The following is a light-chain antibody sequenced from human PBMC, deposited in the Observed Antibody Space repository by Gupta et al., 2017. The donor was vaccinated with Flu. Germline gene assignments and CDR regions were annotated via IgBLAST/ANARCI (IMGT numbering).Light chain of an antibody. J-gene: IGLJ1*01. CDR3: QSYESSLGGFV. CDR1: SSNIGAGYE. CDR2: RNI. V-gene: IGLV1-40*01. Sequence: QSVLTQPPSVSGAPGHRVTISCTWRSSNIGAGYEVHWYQQLTGTAPTVVIYRNINRPSWVPQRFSGSKSGTTASLAITGLQAEDEADYYCQSYESSLGGFVFGTGTKVTVL.